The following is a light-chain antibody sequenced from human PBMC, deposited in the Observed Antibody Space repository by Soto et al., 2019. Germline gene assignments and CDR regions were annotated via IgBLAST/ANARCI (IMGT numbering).Light chain of an antibody. CDR1: QGISSY. V-gene: IGKV1-9*01. CDR3: QQLNSYPNT. CDR2: AAS. Sequence: DIQLTQSPSFLSASVGDRVTITCRASQGISSYLAWYQQKPGKAPKLLIYAASTLQSRVPSRFSGSGSGTEFTLTISSLQPEDYATYYCQQLNSYPNTFGQGTKLEIK. J-gene: IGKJ2*01.